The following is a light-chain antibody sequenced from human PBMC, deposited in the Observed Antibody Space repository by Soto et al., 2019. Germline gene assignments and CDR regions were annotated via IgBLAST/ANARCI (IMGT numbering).Light chain of an antibody. Sequence: DIQMTQSPSSLSASVGDRVTITCRASQAIRNDLGWYQQKPAKAPKRLIYAASSLESGVPLRFSGSGSGTEFTLTISSLQPEDSATYYCLQHKTYPRTFGQGTKVDIK. J-gene: IGKJ1*01. CDR2: AAS. CDR1: QAIRND. V-gene: IGKV1-17*01. CDR3: LQHKTYPRT.